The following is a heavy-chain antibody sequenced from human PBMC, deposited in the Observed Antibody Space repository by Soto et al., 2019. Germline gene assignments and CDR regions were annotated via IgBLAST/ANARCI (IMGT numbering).Heavy chain of an antibody. J-gene: IGHJ4*02. CDR2: IKQDGSEK. V-gene: IGHV3-7*01. CDR3: ARSGYLAYTDFDY. CDR1: GFTFSSYW. D-gene: IGHD3-10*01. Sequence: GGSLRLSCAASGFTFSSYWMSWVRQAPGKGLEWVANIKQDGSEKYYVDSVKGRFTISRDNAKNSLYLQMNSLRAEDTAVYYCARSGYLAYTDFDYWGQGTLVTVSS.